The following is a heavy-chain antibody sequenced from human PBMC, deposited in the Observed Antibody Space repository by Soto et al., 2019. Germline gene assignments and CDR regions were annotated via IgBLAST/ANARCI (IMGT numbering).Heavy chain of an antibody. Sequence: QVQLQESGPGLVKPSETLSLTCNVSGDSMTKYYWSWIRQPAGKGLEWIGRIYMSGSTNYNPSLKSRVPMSIDTSNNHFALDLKSVTAADTAVYYCARTVGAAYYFDFWGQGALVTVSS. CDR3: ARTVGAAYYFDF. V-gene: IGHV4-4*07. D-gene: IGHD1-26*01. CDR1: GDSMTKYY. J-gene: IGHJ4*02. CDR2: IYMSGST.